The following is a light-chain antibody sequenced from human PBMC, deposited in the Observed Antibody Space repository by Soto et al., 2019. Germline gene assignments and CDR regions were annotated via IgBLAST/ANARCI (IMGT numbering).Light chain of an antibody. CDR1: QTVSDNY. J-gene: IGKJ1*01. CDR2: GAS. CDR3: HQYAASPRT. V-gene: IGKV3-20*01. Sequence: EIVLTQSPGTLSLSPRQRATLSCRASQTVSDNYLAWYQQKPGQAPRLLIYGASSRAPGIPDRFSGSGSGTDFTLTISRLEPEDFAIYYYHQYAASPRTFGQGTQVEVK.